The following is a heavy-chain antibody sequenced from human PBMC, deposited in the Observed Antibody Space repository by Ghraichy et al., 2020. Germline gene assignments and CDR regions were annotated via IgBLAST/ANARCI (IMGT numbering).Heavy chain of an antibody. Sequence: ETLSLTCAVYGGSFSGYYWSWIRQPPGKGLEWIGEINHSGSTNYNPSLKSRVTISVDTSKNQFSLKLSSVTAADTAVYYCARGLGSGSYYIRRYYYYYMDVWGKGTTVTVSS. CDR2: INHSGST. CDR3: ARGLGSGSYYIRRYYYYYMDV. V-gene: IGHV4-34*01. CDR1: GGSFSGYY. J-gene: IGHJ6*03. D-gene: IGHD3-10*01.